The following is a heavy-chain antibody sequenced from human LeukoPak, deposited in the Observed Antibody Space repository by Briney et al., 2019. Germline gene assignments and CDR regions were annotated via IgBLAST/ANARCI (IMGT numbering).Heavy chain of an antibody. V-gene: IGHV3-33*01. Sequence: GGSLRLSCAASGFTLSSHGMHWVRQAPGKGLEWVAVLWYHGRNEYYADSAKGRFSISRDTSRSTVYLQMSSLRAEDTAVYYCARDDDTNSHYSLFEYWGQGTRVTVSS. CDR1: GFTLSSHG. D-gene: IGHD3-22*01. J-gene: IGHJ4*02. CDR3: ARDDDTNSHYSLFEY. CDR2: LWYHGRNE.